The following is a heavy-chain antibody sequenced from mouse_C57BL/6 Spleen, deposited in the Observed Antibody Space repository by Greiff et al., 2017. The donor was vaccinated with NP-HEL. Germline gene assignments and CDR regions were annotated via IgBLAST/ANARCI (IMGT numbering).Heavy chain of an antibody. CDR3: TRDRGGSSGYWFAY. CDR2: ISSGGDYI. J-gene: IGHJ3*01. D-gene: IGHD3-2*02. CDR1: GFTFSSYA. Sequence: EVKLVESGEGLVKPGGSLKLSCAASGFTFSSYAMSWVRQTPEKRLEWVAYISSGGDYIYYADTVKGRFTISRDNARNTLYLQMSSLKSEDTAMYYCTRDRGGSSGYWFAYWGHGALVAVSA. V-gene: IGHV5-9-1*02.